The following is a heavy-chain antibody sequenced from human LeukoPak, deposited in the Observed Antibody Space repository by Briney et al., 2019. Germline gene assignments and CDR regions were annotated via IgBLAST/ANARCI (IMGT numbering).Heavy chain of an antibody. CDR1: GGSISSYY. D-gene: IGHD6-19*01. CDR3: ARDLDASGWCNFDY. J-gene: IGHJ4*02. CDR2: NYTSGST. Sequence: SESLSLTCTVSGGSISSYYWSWIRQPAGKGLEWIGRNYTSGSTNYNPSLKSRVTMSVDTSKNQFSLKLSSVTAADTAVYYCARDLDASGWCNFDYWGQGTLVTVSS. V-gene: IGHV4-4*07.